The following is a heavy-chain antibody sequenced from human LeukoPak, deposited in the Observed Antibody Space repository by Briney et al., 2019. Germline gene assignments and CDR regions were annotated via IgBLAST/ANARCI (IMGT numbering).Heavy chain of an antibody. V-gene: IGHV3-9*01. CDR2: ISWNSGSI. J-gene: IGHJ6*02. D-gene: IGHD3-10*01. Sequence: GGSLRLSCAASGFTFGDYAMRWVRQAPGKGLEWVSGISWNSGSIGYADSVKGRFTISRDNAKNSLYLQMNSLRAEDTALYYCAKDHYYGSGSYWTYGMDVWGQGTTVTVSS. CDR1: GFTFGDYA. CDR3: AKDHYYGSGSYWTYGMDV.